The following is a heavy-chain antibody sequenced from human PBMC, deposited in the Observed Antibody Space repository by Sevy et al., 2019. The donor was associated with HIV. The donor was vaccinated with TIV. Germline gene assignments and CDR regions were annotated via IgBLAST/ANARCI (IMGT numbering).Heavy chain of an antibody. CDR1: GFTFSSHA. V-gene: IGHV3-23*01. CDR2: IRGSGGST. Sequence: GGSLRLSCAASGFTFSSHAMSWVRQAPGKGLEWVSAIRGSGGSTYYEDSGKGRFTISRDNSKNTLYLQMDSLGAEDMAVYYCAKDLVNTGTTTGQGAFDIWGQGTMVTVSS. CDR3: AKDLVNTGTTTGQGAFDI. D-gene: IGHD4-17*01. J-gene: IGHJ3*02.